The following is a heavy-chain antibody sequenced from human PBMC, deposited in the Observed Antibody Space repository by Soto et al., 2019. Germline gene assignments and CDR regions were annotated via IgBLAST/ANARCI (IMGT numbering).Heavy chain of an antibody. V-gene: IGHV3-30-3*01. CDR3: ARDLTGGAADYYFDS. J-gene: IGHJ4*02. CDR2: ISYVGNDK. Sequence: EGALKLSCAASGVTFSSYAMHWVRQAPGKGLEWVAVISYVGNDKYYADSVKGRFTISRDNSKNTLYLQMNSLRAEDTSVYYCARDLTGGAADYYFDSWGQGTLVTV. CDR1: GVTFSSYA. D-gene: IGHD6-13*01.